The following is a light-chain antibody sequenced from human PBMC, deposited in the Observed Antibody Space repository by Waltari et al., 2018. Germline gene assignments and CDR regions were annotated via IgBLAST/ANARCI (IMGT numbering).Light chain of an antibody. J-gene: IGKJ3*01. V-gene: IGKV3-15*01. Sequence: EVVMTQSPATLSVSPGERANLSCRASHSIGSNLAWYQQKPGQTPRLLIYGASTRATGVPARFSGSGAGREFTLTISSLQSEDSVFYYCQQYNTWPRTFGPGTKVDIK. CDR2: GAS. CDR3: QQYNTWPRT. CDR1: HSIGSN.